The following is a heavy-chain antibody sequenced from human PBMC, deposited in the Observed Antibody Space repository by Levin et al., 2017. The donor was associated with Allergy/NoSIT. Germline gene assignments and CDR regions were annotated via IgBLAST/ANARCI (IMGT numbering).Heavy chain of an antibody. J-gene: IGHJ6*02. CDR1: GFTVSSYY. Sequence: PGGSLRLSCAASGFTVSSYYMSWVRQAPGKGLDWVSVIYSGGSTYYADSVKGRFTISRDNSKNTLYLQMNSLRAEDTAVYYCARDHPRLGYTYYSGMDVWGQGTTVTVSS. CDR3: ARDHPRLGYTYYSGMDV. CDR2: IYSGGST. V-gene: IGHV3-66*01. D-gene: IGHD5-18*01.